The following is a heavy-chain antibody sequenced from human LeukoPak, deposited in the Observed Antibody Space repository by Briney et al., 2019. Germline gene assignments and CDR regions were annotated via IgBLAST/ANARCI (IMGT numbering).Heavy chain of an antibody. D-gene: IGHD3-10*01. CDR1: GFTFSSYS. CDR2: ISSSSSYI. CDR3: AKALGRDYYGSDY. Sequence: GGSLRLSCAASGFTFSSYSMTWVRQAPGKGLEWVSSISSSSSYIYYADSVKGRFTISRDNAKNTLYLQMNSLRAEDTAVYYCAKALGRDYYGSDYWGQGTLVTVSS. V-gene: IGHV3-21*04. J-gene: IGHJ4*02.